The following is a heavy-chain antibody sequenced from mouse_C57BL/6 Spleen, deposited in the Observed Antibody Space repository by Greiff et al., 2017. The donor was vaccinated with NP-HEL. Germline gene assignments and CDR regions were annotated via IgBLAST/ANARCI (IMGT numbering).Heavy chain of an antibody. D-gene: IGHD2-4*01. CDR1: GFTFTSYW. CDR3: AREDDYDPFAY. V-gene: IGHV1-53*01. Sequence: QVQLQQSGTELVKPGASVKLSCKASGFTFTSYWMHWVQQRPGQGLEWIGNINPSNGGTNYNEKFKGKATLTVDKSYITAYMQLSSLTSEDSAVYYCAREDDYDPFAYWGQGTLVTVSA. J-gene: IGHJ3*01. CDR2: INPSNGGT.